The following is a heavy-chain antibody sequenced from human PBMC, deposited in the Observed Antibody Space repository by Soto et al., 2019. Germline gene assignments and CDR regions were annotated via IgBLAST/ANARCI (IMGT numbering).Heavy chain of an antibody. V-gene: IGHV3-23*01. Sequence: EVQLLESGGGLVQPGGSLRLSCAASGFTFSNYAMTWVRQAPGKGLECVSTINTSGGNTHYADSVKGRFSVSRDNSKNTLSLQMNSLRAEDTAVYYCSKDWQHESWGQGTLVTVSS. CDR2: INTSGGNT. J-gene: IGHJ5*02. CDR1: GFTFSNYA. D-gene: IGHD6-13*01. CDR3: SKDWQHES.